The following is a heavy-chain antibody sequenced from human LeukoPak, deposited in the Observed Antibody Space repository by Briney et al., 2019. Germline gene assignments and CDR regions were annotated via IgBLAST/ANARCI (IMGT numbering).Heavy chain of an antibody. CDR2: ISGSGGST. CDR1: GFTFSSYA. J-gene: IGHJ6*03. Sequence: GGSLRLSCAASGFTFSSYAMSWVRQAPGKGLEWVSAISGSGGSTYYADSVKGRFTISRDNSKNTVYLQMHSLRVEDTAVYYCARVDYYYYYMDVWGKGTTVTVSS. V-gene: IGHV3-23*01. CDR3: ARVDYYYYYMDV.